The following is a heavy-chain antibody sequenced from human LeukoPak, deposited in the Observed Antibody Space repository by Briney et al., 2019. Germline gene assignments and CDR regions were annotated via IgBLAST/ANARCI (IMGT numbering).Heavy chain of an antibody. D-gene: IGHD3-22*01. V-gene: IGHV3-23*01. J-gene: IGHJ4*02. CDR1: GFTFSSYA. Sequence: GGSLRLSCAASGFTFSSYAMSWVRQAPGKGLEWVPAISGSGGSTYYADSVKGRFTISRDNSKNTLYLQMNSLRAEDTAVYYCAKIDDSSGYYYLIDYWGQGTLVTVSS. CDR3: AKIDDSSGYYYLIDY. CDR2: ISGSGGST.